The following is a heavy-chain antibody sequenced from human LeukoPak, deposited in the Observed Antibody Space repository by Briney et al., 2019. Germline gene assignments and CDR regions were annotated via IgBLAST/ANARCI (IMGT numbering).Heavy chain of an antibody. D-gene: IGHD3-10*01. CDR1: GVTFEDYY. CDR3: ARGENGSFDR. J-gene: IGHJ4*02. V-gene: IGHV3-11*01. CDR2: VSSTGGDK. Sequence: PAGSLRLSCTVSGVTFEDYYLSWIRQAPGKGLEWISYVSSTGGDKFYADPVKGRFTITRHNARNSVYMEMNDLIAEDTAFYYCARGENGSFDRWGQGTLVIVSS.